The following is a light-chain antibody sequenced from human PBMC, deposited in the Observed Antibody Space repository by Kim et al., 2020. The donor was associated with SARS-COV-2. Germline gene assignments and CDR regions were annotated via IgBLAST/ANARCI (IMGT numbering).Light chain of an antibody. CDR3: QAWDSSTYV. CDR1: KLGDKY. J-gene: IGLJ1*01. Sequence: VSPGQPASITCSGDKLGDKYACWYQQKPGQSPVLVIYHDSKRPSGIPERFSGSNSGNTATLTISGTQAMDEADYYCQAWDSSTYVFGTGTKVTVL. CDR2: HDS. V-gene: IGLV3-1*01.